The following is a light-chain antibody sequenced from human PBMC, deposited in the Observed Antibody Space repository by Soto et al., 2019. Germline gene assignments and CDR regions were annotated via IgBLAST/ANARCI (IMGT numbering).Light chain of an antibody. CDR2: DVS. V-gene: IGLV2-14*01. CDR1: SGVVGISNF. CDR3: SSYTINTTYV. J-gene: IGLJ1*01. Sequence: QSVAAQPASGSGFPGQSSTISCTGTSGVVGISNFVSWYQQFPDKAPKLMIDDVSNRPSGVSNRFSGSKSGNTASLTISGLQAEDEAEYYCSSYTINTTYVFGTGTKVTVL.